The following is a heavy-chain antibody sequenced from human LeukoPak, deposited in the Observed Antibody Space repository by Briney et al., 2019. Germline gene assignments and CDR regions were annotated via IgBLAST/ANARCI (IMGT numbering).Heavy chain of an antibody. CDR3: ARVVWGGDYHYSMDV. V-gene: IGHV4-30-4*08. D-gene: IGHD7-27*01. Sequence: SETLSLTCTVSGGSISSGDYYWSWIRQPPGKGLEWIGYIYYSGSTSYNPSLKSRVTILVDTSKNQLSLKLRSVTAADTAVYYCARVVWGGDYHYSMDVWGKGTTVIVSS. CDR2: IYYSGST. J-gene: IGHJ6*03. CDR1: GGSISSGDYY.